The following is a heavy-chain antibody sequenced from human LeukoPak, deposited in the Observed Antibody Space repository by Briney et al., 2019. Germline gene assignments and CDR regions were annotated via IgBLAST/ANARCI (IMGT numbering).Heavy chain of an antibody. V-gene: IGHV3-49*03. CDR3: TVFVGSGPHDAFDI. J-gene: IGHJ3*02. D-gene: IGHD3-10*02. CDR1: GFTFGDYG. Sequence: GGSLRLPCTASGFTFGDYGMSWFRQAPGKGLEWVGFIRSKAYGGTTQYAASVKGRFTISRDDSKSIAYLQMNSLKTEDTAVYYCTVFVGSGPHDAFDIWGQGTMVTVSS. CDR2: IRSKAYGGTT.